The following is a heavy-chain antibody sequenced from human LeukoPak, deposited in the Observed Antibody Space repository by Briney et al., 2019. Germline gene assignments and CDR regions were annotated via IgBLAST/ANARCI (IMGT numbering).Heavy chain of an antibody. CDR1: GFTFSSYS. V-gene: IGHV3-48*02. D-gene: IGHD1-26*01. J-gene: IGHJ4*02. Sequence: GGSLRLSCAAAGFTFSSYSMNWVRQAPGKGLEWVSYISSSSTIYYADSVKGRFTISRDNAKNSLYLQMTSMRDEDTAVYYCPPIYLYSGSYGIYFDYWGQGTLVTVSS. CDR2: ISSSSTI. CDR3: PPIYLYSGSYGIYFDY.